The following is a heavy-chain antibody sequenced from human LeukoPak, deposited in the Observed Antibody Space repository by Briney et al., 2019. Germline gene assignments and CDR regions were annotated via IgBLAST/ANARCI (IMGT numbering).Heavy chain of an antibody. J-gene: IGHJ6*03. CDR2: YYGGRT. Sequence: SETLSLTCTVSGDSISRYYWSWIRQSPGKGLEWIGYYGGRTTYNPSLKSRVTMLVDTSKNQFSLKLTSVTAADTAVYYCARYDHAPSYYYYYMDVWGKGTTVTVPS. CDR3: ARYDHAPSYYYYYMDV. D-gene: IGHD1-14*01. V-gene: IGHV4-59*01. CDR1: GDSISRYY.